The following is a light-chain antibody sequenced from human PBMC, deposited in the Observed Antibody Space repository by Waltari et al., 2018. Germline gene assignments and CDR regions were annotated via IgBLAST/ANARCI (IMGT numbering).Light chain of an antibody. V-gene: IGKV1-NL1*01. CDR3: QQYYSTPYT. CDR1: PGITNS. J-gene: IGKJ2*01. CDR2: ATS. Sequence: DIQMTQSPISLSASVGDRVTITCRASPGITNSLAWYQQKPGQAPELLLYATSRLEGGVPSRCSGSGSGTDYTLTISSLQPEDFATYYCQQYYSTPYTFGQGTRLEIK.